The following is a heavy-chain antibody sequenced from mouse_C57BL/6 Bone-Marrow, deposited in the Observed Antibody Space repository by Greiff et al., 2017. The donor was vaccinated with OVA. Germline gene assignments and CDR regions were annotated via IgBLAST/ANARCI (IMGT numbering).Heavy chain of an antibody. J-gene: IGHJ2*01. CDR3: AWLLLH. Sequence: VHLVESGAELARPGASVKMSCKASGYTFTSYTMHWVKQRPGQGLEWIGYINPSSGYTKYNQKFKDKATLTADKSSSTAYMQLSSLTSEDSAVYYCAWLLLHWGQGTTLTVSS. V-gene: IGHV1-4*01. CDR1: GYTFTSYT. D-gene: IGHD2-3*01. CDR2: INPSSGYT.